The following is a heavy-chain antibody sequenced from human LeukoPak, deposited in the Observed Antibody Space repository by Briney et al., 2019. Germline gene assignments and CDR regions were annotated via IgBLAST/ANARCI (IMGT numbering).Heavy chain of an antibody. V-gene: IGHV4-34*01. Sequence: SETLSLTCAVSGTSFSSYYWSWIRQPPGKGLEWIGEVNHSGYTNDNPSLKSRVTISVDTSKNQFSLNLSSVTAADTAVYYCAIYSSSSGRIDPWGQGTLVTVSS. D-gene: IGHD2-15*01. J-gene: IGHJ5*02. CDR3: AIYSSSSGRIDP. CDR1: GTSFSSYY. CDR2: VNHSGYT.